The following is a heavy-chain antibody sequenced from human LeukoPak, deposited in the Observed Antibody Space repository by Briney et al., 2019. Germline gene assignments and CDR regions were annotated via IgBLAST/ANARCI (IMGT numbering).Heavy chain of an antibody. CDR2: IFGSGGSA. V-gene: IGHV3-23*01. CDR3: AKTTTGYSSGRYPAWPIDY. J-gene: IGHJ4*02. CDR1: GFTFGSYA. D-gene: IGHD2-15*01. Sequence: GGSLRLSCAASGFTFGSYAMYWVRQAPGKGLEWVSGIFGSGGSAHYADSVKGRFTISRDSSKNTVYLQMDSLRAEDTATYYCAKTTTGYSSGRYPAWPIDYWGQGTLVTVSS.